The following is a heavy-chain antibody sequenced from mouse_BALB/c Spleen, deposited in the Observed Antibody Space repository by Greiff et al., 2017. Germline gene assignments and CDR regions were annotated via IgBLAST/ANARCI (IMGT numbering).Heavy chain of an antibody. J-gene: IGHJ4*01. Sequence: QVQLKESGAELARPGASVKLSCKASGYTFTSYWMQWVQQRPGQGLEWIGAIYPGDGDTRYTQKFKGKATLTADKSSSTAYMQLSSLASEDSAVYYCTAYYGNSYYAMDYWGQGTSVTVSS. D-gene: IGHD2-10*01. CDR2: IYPGDGDT. CDR3: TAYYGNSYYAMDY. CDR1: GYTFTSYW. V-gene: IGHV1-87*01.